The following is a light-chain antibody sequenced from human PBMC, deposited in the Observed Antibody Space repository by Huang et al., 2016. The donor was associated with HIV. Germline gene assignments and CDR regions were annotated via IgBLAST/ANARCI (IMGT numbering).Light chain of an antibody. V-gene: IGKV2-30*02. J-gene: IGKJ2*02. CDR2: KVS. CDR1: QSLVHSDGNTY. Sequence: DVVMTQSPLSLPVTLGQPASISCRSSQSLVHSDGNTYLTWFQQRPGQSPRRLIYKVSNRDSGVPDRCSGSGSGTDFTLIISRVEAEDVGVYYCMQGTHWPQWTFGQGTKLEIK. CDR3: MQGTHWPQWT.